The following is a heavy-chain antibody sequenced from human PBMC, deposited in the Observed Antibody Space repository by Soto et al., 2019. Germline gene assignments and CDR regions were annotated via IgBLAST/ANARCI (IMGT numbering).Heavy chain of an antibody. J-gene: IGHJ5*02. Sequence: QVQLVQSGAEVKKPGSSVKVSCKVTGGTHSSYAITWVRQAPGQGLEWMGGIIPIFGTRDYAQKFQGRVKITADPSTSTAYLELSGLTSDDTAVYYCARDGSDYSTSGHYDPWGQGTLVTVSS. CDR2: IIPIFGTR. D-gene: IGHD3-22*01. CDR3: ARDGSDYSTSGHYDP. CDR1: GGTHSSYA. V-gene: IGHV1-69*01.